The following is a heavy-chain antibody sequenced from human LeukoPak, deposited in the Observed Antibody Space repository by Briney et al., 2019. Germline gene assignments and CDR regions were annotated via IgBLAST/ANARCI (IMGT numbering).Heavy chain of an antibody. CDR2: ISAYNGNT. CDR1: GYTFTSYG. J-gene: IGHJ4*02. Sequence: ASVKVSRKASGYTFTSYGISWVRQAPGQGLEWMGWISAYNGNTNYAQKLQGRVTMTTDTSTSTAHMELRSLRSDDTAVYYCARLSGYSYGYSNCWGQGTLVTVSS. V-gene: IGHV1-18*01. D-gene: IGHD5-18*01. CDR3: ARLSGYSYGYSNC.